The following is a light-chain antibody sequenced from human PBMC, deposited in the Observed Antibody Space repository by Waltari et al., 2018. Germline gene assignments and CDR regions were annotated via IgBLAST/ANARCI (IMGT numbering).Light chain of an antibody. V-gene: IGLV4-69*01. CDR3: QTGGHGTWV. CDR2: VNSDGSH. Sequence: LVLTPSPSASASLEASVKLTCTLSSGHSSNVIAWHQQQPEKGPRYLMKVNSDGSHSKGDEIPDRFSGSSSGAERYLTISSLQSEDEADYYCQTGGHGTWVFGGGTKLTVL. CDR1: SGHSSNV. J-gene: IGLJ3*02.